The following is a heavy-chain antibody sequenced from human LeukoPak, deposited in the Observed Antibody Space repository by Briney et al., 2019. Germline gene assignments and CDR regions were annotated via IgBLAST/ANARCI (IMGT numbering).Heavy chain of an antibody. Sequence: SETLSLTCTVSGDSISSDSYYWNWIRQPAGKGLEWIGRIYNSGSTKYNPSLRSRVTISVDTSKNQFSLKLTSVTAADTAVYYCATGDTYKSGWYGFDYWGQGTLVTVSS. CDR1: GDSISSDSYY. J-gene: IGHJ4*02. CDR2: IYNSGST. V-gene: IGHV4-61*02. D-gene: IGHD6-19*01. CDR3: ATGDTYKSGWYGFDY.